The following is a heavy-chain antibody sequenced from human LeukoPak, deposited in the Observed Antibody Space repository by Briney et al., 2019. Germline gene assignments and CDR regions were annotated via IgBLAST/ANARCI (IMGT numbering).Heavy chain of an antibody. CDR3: AKVLYDSFDS. V-gene: IGHV4-61*01. D-gene: IGHD3-3*01. Sequence: PSETLSLTCSVSGDSVSVNYYYWSWIRQSPGKGLEWIGYLYYRTGTNYAPSLKSRASILLDEANNQFSLRLSSVTAADTAMYYCAKVLYDSFDSWGPGMLVTVSS. J-gene: IGHJ5*01. CDR1: GDSVSVNYYY. CDR2: LYYRTGT.